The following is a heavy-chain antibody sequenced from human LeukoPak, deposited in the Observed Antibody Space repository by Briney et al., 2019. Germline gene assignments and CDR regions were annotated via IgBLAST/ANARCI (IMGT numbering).Heavy chain of an antibody. D-gene: IGHD3-9*01. CDR3: ARLPSILRYYFDY. V-gene: IGHV4-39*01. CDR1: GGSISSSGYY. J-gene: IGHJ4*02. CDR2: IYYSGST. Sequence: SETLSLTCAVSGGSISSSGYYWGWIRQPPGKGLEWIGIIYYSGSTYYNPSLKSRVTISVDTSKNQFSLKLSSVTAADTAVYHCARLPSILRYYFDYWGQRILVTVSS.